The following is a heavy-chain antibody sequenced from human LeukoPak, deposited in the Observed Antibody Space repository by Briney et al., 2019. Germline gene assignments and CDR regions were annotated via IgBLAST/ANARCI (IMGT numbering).Heavy chain of an antibody. D-gene: IGHD3-22*01. CDR3: ATGGDTSGYFYYFDS. CDR2: ISHSAGT. J-gene: IGHJ4*02. Sequence: SETLSLTCTVSGRSINTYYWNWIRHPQGKGLEWIGYISHSAGTNSNPSPKSRVTISMDPSKNQFSLKLTSVPPADTAVYYCATGGDTSGYFYYFDSWAQGTLVTVSS. CDR1: GRSINTYY. V-gene: IGHV4-59*01.